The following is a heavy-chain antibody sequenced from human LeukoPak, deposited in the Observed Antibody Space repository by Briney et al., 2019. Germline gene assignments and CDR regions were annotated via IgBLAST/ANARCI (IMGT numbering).Heavy chain of an antibody. D-gene: IGHD2-21*01. J-gene: IGHJ4*02. CDR2: ISHDGSDK. CDR3: AKDGGNPRVADFEF. V-gene: IGHV3-30*18. Sequence: PGGSLRLSCAASGFTFWNYGMHWVRQTPGKGLEWVALISHDGSDKFYADSVKGRFTISRDISRSSVYLQMDSLRSNDTAVYYCAKDGGNPRVADFEFWGQGSLVTVSS. CDR1: GFTFWNYG.